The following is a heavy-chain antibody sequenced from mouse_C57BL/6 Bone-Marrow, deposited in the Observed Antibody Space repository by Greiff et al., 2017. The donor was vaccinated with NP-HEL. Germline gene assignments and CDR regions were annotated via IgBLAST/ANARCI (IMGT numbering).Heavy chain of an antibody. J-gene: IGHJ4*01. CDR3: TPYYYGSSYYAMDY. CDR1: GFNIKDDY. CDR2: IDPENGDT. D-gene: IGHD1-1*01. V-gene: IGHV14-4*01. Sequence: VQLQQSGAELVRPGASVKLSCTASGFNIKDDYMHWVKQRPEQGLAWIGWIDPENGDTEYASKFQGKATITADTSSNPAYLQLSSLTSEDTAVYYCTPYYYGSSYYAMDYWGQGTSVTVSS.